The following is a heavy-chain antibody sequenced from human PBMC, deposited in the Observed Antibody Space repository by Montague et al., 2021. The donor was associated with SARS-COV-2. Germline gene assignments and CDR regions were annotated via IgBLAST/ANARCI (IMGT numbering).Heavy chain of an antibody. J-gene: IGHJ2*01. CDR2: IYYSGST. Sequence: SETLSLTCTVSGGPISSSIYYWGWIRQPPGKGLEWIGSIYYSGSTYYNPSLKIRVTISADTSKNQFSLKLSSVTAADKAVYYCARQPFTPMILVVIAEALRYFDLWGRGTLVTVSS. D-gene: IGHD3-22*01. V-gene: IGHV4-39*01. CDR3: ARQPFTPMILVVIAEALRYFDL. CDR1: GGPISSSIYY.